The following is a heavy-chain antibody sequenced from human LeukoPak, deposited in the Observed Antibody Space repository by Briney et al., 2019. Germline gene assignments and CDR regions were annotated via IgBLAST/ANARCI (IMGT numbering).Heavy chain of an antibody. CDR2: MNPNSGIT. V-gene: IGHV1-8*01. CDR3: ARGKGATISYYYYGMDV. D-gene: IGHD5-12*01. J-gene: IGHJ6*02. CDR1: GYTFTSYV. Sequence: ASVKACCKASGYTFTSYVINWVRQATGQGLEWMGWMNPNSGITGYAQKFQGRVTMTRNTSIRTAYMELSSVRSEDTAVYYCARGKGATISYYYYGMDVWGQGATVTDSS.